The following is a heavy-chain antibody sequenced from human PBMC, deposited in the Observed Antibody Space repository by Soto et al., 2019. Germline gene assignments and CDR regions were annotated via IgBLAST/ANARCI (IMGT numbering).Heavy chain of an antibody. J-gene: IGHJ6*02. Sequence: ASVKVSCKTSGCNFTSHYMHWVRQAPGQRLESMGIIYPRGGTTIYAQKFQGRVTMTRDTSTHTLYMELSSLRSEDTAIYYCARVGYSSTGTTLHFHGLDVWG. V-gene: IGHV1-46*01. CDR3: ARVGYSSTGTTLHFHGLDV. CDR1: GCNFTSHY. CDR2: IYPRGGTT. D-gene: IGHD3-22*01.